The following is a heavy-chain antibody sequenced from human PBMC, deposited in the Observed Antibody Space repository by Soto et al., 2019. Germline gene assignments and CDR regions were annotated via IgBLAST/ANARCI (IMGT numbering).Heavy chain of an antibody. CDR3: ARVRRAVAGLIDY. V-gene: IGHV3-30*04. D-gene: IGHD6-19*01. Sequence: WGPMRLSCSASGFIFSAYAMHWVRQAPGKGMEWVAVILCDRNKIYYADSVKGRFTISRDNAKNTLYLQMNSLRAEDTAVYYCARVRRAVAGLIDYWGQGTLVTVSS. CDR1: GFIFSAYA. J-gene: IGHJ4*02. CDR2: ILCDRNKI.